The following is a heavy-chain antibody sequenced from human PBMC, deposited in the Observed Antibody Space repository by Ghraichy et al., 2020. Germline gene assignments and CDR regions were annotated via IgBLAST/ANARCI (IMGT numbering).Heavy chain of an antibody. V-gene: IGHV4-39*02. CDR2: IYHSGST. J-gene: IGHJ3*02. CDR3: ASFRDYYDRGAYHIDASDI. D-gene: IGHD3-22*01. CDR1: GGSISSSSYY. Sequence: SETLSLTCSVSGGSISSSSYYWGWIRQPPGKGLEWIGSIYHSGSTYYNSSLKSRGTISVDTSKNHFSLKLSSVTAADTAVYYCASFRDYYDRGAYHIDASDIWGQGTVVTVSS.